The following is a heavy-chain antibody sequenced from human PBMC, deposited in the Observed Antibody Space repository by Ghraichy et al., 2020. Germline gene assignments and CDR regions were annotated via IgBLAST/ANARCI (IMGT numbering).Heavy chain of an antibody. CDR1: GGTFSTYA. V-gene: IGHV1-69*10. Sequence: VKVSCKASGGTFSTYAISWVRQAPGQGLEWMGRIIPGLGIANYARNFQGTVTITADKSTSTAYMELSSLRSEDTAVYYCARDQASASGKYYNNWFDPWGQGTLVTVSS. D-gene: IGHD3-10*01. J-gene: IGHJ5*02. CDR3: ARDQASASGKYYNNWFDP. CDR2: IIPGLGIA.